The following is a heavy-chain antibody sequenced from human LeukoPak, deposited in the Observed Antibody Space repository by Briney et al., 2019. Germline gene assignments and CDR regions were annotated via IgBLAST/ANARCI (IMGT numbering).Heavy chain of an antibody. CDR2: LYYGGRT. J-gene: IGHJ4*02. D-gene: IGHD4-17*01. CDR1: GGSISSSSYY. Sequence: PSETLSLTCTVSGGSISSSSYYWGWIRQPPGKGLEWIGSLYYGGRTYYNPSLKSRVTISVDTSKNQFSLRLSSVTAADTAVYYCAMTTVTTFFSASDDSCGQGTLVTVSS. CDR3: AMTTVTTFFSASDDS. V-gene: IGHV4-39*01.